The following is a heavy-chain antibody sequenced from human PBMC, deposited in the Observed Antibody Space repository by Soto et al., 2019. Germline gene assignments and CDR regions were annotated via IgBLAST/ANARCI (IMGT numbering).Heavy chain of an antibody. Sequence: QVQLQESGPGLVKPSQTLSLTCTVSGGSISSGGYYWSWLRQHPGKGLEWIGYIYYSGSAYYNPSLNSRDTITVETSKNQFSLKLSSVTAADTAVDYCARHDYYDGTWFDPWGQGTLVTVSS. CDR2: IYYSGSA. D-gene: IGHD3-22*01. J-gene: IGHJ5*02. CDR1: GGSISSGGYY. V-gene: IGHV4-31*03. CDR3: ARHDYYDGTWFDP.